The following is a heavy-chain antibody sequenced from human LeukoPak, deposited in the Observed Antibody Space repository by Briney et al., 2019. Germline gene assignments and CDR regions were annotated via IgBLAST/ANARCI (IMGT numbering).Heavy chain of an antibody. J-gene: IGHJ4*02. CDR3: ARVVNSSWRFDY. CDR1: GGSFSGYY. CDR2: INHSGST. Sequence: SETLSLTCAVSGGSFSGYYWSWIRQPPGKGLEWIGEINHSGSTNYNPSLKSRVTISVDTSKNQFSLKLSSVTAADTAVYYCARVVNSSWRFDYWGQGTLVTVSS. V-gene: IGHV4-34*01. D-gene: IGHD6-13*01.